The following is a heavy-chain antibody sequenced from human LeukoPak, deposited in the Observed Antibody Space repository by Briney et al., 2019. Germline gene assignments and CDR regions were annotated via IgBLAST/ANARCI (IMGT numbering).Heavy chain of an antibody. CDR3: ARDIYGGYSYTDY. D-gene: IGHD5-18*01. Sequence: SVKVSCKASGGTFSSYAISWVRQAPGQGLEWIGRIIPILGIANYAQKFQGRVTITADKSTSTAYMELSSLRSEDTAVYYCARDIYGGYSYTDYWGQGTLVTVSS. CDR2: IIPILGIA. CDR1: GGTFSSYA. J-gene: IGHJ4*02. V-gene: IGHV1-69*04.